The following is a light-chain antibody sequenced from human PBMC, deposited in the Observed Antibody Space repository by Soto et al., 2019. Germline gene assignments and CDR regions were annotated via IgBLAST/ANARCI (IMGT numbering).Light chain of an antibody. Sequence: EIVLTQSPGTLSLSPGEGATLSCRASQSISSNFLAWYQQKRGQAPRLLIHGASNRATGIPDRFSSSGSGTDFTLTITRLEPEDFAVYYCQQYGGSPRMVGQGTKVDSK. CDR1: QSISSNF. V-gene: IGKV3-20*01. J-gene: IGKJ1*01. CDR3: QQYGGSPRM. CDR2: GAS.